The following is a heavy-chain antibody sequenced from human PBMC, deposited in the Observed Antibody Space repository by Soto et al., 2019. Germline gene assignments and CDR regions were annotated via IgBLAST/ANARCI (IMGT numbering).Heavy chain of an antibody. CDR1: GGTFSSYA. Sequence: QVQLVQSGAEVKMPGSSVNVSCKASGGTFSSYAISWVRQAPGQELEYMGGIIPILGTANYAQKFQGRVSFTADESTSTAYLELSSLRSEDSAVYYCARDNSGDFVGNAMDVWGQGTTVTVSS. CDR2: IIPILGTA. D-gene: IGHD4-17*01. V-gene: IGHV1-69*01. J-gene: IGHJ6*02. CDR3: ARDNSGDFVGNAMDV.